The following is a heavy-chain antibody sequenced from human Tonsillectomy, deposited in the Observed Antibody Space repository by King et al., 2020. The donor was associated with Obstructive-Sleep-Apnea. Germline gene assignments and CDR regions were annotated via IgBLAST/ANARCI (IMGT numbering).Heavy chain of an antibody. CDR1: KYYFTSYW. CDR3: ARGFYDIVTGYPQSFDY. V-gene: IGHV5-51*01. J-gene: IGHJ4*02. D-gene: IGHD3-9*01. Sequence: QLVQSGAEVKKPGESLKVSCKGSKYYFTSYWIGWLRQMPGKGLELMGIIYVGEADTSYGPSFQGQVTISGDKSISTAYLQWSSLKASDTAMYYCARGFYDIVTGYPQSFDYWGQGTLVTVSS. CDR2: IYVGEADT.